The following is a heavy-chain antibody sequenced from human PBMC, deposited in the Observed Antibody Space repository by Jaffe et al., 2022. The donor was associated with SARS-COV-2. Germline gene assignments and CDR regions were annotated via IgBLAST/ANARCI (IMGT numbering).Heavy chain of an antibody. CDR1: GFSLSTSGVG. CDR2: IYWDDDK. V-gene: IGHV2-5*02. Sequence: QITLKESGPTLVKPTQTLTLTCTFSGFSLSTSGVGVGWIRQPPGKALEWLALIYWDDDKRYSPSLKSRLTITKDTSKNQVVLTMTNMDPVDTATYYCAQSRTYVDIVATIYVAEYFQHWGQGTLVTVSS. CDR3: AQSRTYVDIVATIYVAEYFQH. J-gene: IGHJ1*01. D-gene: IGHD5-12*01.